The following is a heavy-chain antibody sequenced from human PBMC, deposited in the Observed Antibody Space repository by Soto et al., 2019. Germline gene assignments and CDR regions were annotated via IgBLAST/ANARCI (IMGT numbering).Heavy chain of an antibody. Sequence: LRLSCAASGFTVSSNYMSWVRQAPGEGLEWVSIIYSGGSTHYADSVKGRFTISRDNSENTLFLQMSSLRAEDTAVYYCARGKGYCDSTTCYKPFDIWGQGTMVTVSS. J-gene: IGHJ3*02. CDR3: ARGKGYCDSTTCYKPFDI. CDR1: GFTVSSNY. V-gene: IGHV3-66*01. CDR2: IYSGGST. D-gene: IGHD2-2*02.